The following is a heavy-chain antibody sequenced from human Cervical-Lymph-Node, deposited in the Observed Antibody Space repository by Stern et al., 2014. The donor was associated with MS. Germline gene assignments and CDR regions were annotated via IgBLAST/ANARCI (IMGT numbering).Heavy chain of an antibody. CDR3: ARGHCSGGTCYFDS. D-gene: IGHD2-15*01. J-gene: IGHJ4*01. CDR1: GGSVGSGGYS. V-gene: IGHV4-30-2*01. CDR2: IYFTWPT. Sequence: QLQLQESDSRLVKPSQTLSLTCAVSGGSVGSGGYSWNWIRQPAGKGLEWIGNIYFTWPTYNNPSFHSRVTISVDRSKCQFYLNLSSLTAADTAVYYCARGHCSGGTCYFDSWGQGTLVTVSS.